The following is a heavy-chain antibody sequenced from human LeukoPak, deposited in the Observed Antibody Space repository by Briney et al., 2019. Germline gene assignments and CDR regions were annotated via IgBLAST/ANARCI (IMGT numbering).Heavy chain of an antibody. Sequence: GGSLRLSCAASGFSFDDFAMHWVRQAPGKGLEWVSFITWNSGSTYYADSVKGRFTISRDNSKDSLYLEMNSLRAEDTALYYCVKDRPFPYGMDVWGQGTTVTVSS. CDR3: VKDRPFPYGMDV. D-gene: IGHD2-21*01. CDR2: ITWNSGST. CDR1: GFSFDDFA. J-gene: IGHJ6*02. V-gene: IGHV3-43D*03.